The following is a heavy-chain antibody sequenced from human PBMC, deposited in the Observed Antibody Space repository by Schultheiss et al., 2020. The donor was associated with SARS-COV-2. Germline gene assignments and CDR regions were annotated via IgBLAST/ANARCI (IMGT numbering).Heavy chain of an antibody. CDR2: IYHSGST. CDR1: GGSISSGGYY. CDR3: ARKRGIAGVYYYYGMDV. D-gene: IGHD1-26*01. Sequence: SETLSLTCTVSGGSISSGGYYWSWIRQHPGKGLEWIGYIYHSGSTYYNPSLKSRVTISVDRSKNQFSLKLSSVTAADTAVYYCARKRGIAGVYYYYGMDVWGQGTTVTVSS. J-gene: IGHJ6*02. V-gene: IGHV4-30-2*01.